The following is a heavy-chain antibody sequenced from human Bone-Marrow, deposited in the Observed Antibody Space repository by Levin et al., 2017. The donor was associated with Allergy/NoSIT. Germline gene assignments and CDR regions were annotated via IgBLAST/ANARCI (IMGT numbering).Heavy chain of an antibody. CDR2: VYSSGST. J-gene: IGHJ4*02. D-gene: IGHD6-19*01. CDR3: AGQNGWYDY. Sequence: MSGGSLRLSCTVSGASISSISSAYWSWVRQPPGKGLEWIGYVYSSGSTNYNPSLESRVTISVDTSNNLLYLKLTSVTAADTAVYYCAGQNGWYDYWGQGTLVTVSS. V-gene: IGHV4-59*08. CDR1: GASISSISSAY.